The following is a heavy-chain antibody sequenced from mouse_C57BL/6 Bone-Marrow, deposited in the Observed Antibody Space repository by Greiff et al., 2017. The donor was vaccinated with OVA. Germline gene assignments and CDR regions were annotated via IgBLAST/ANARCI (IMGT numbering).Heavy chain of an antibody. Sequence: VQLQQSGAELARPGASVKLSCKASGYTFTSYGISWVKQRTGQGLEWIGEIYPRSGNTYYNEKFKGKATLTADKSSSTAYMELRSLPSEDSAVYFCARWRYYGSSYFCYAMDYWGQGTSVTVSS. CDR1: GYTFTSYG. V-gene: IGHV1-81*01. D-gene: IGHD1-1*01. CDR2: IYPRSGNT. J-gene: IGHJ4*01. CDR3: ARWRYYGSSYFCYAMDY.